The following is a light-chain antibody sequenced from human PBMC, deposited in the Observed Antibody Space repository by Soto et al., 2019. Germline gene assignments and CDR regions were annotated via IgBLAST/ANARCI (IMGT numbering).Light chain of an antibody. CDR3: ASYSSSETPVV. Sequence: QSVLTQPASVSGSPGQSITISCIGTARDIGGYQFVSWYQQHPDKAPKLIIVDVTKRPSGISSRFSASKSGTTASLTISGLLPEDEAQYYCASYSSSETPVVFGGGTKVTVL. V-gene: IGLV2-14*03. J-gene: IGLJ2*01. CDR1: ARDIGGYQF. CDR2: DVT.